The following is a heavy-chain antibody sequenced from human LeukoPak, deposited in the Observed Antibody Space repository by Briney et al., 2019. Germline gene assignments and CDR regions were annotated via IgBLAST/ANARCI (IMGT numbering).Heavy chain of an antibody. Sequence: PGGSLRLSCAASGFTFSSYWMSWVRQAPGKGLEWVANIKQDGSEKYYVDSVKGRFTISRDNAKNSLYLQMNSLRAADKAVYYFGRNRPSWITLWSFWGQGTLV. CDR3: GRNRPSWITLWSF. D-gene: IGHD5-18*01. J-gene: IGHJ4*02. CDR2: IKQDGSEK. CDR1: GFTFSSYW. V-gene: IGHV3-7*01.